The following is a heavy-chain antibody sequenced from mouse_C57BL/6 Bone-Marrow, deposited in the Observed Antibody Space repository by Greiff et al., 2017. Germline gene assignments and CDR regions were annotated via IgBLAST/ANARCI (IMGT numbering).Heavy chain of an antibody. CDR3: ARWGRGYDDY. D-gene: IGHD2-2*01. CDR1: GYAFSSSW. Sequence: QVQLQQSGPELVKPGASVKISCKASGYAFSSSWMNWVKQRPGKGLEWIGRIYPGDGDTNYNGKFKGKATLTADKSSSTAYMQLSSLTSEDSAVYFCARWGRGYDDYWGQGTTLIVSS. V-gene: IGHV1-82*01. CDR2: IYPGDGDT. J-gene: IGHJ2*01.